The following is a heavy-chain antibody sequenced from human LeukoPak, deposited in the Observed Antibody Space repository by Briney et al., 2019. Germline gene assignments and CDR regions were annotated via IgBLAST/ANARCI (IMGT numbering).Heavy chain of an antibody. CDR2: IVVGSGNT. J-gene: IGHJ4*02. V-gene: IGHV1-58*02. CDR1: GFTFTSSA. D-gene: IGHD3-9*01. CDR3: ARGYDILTGTTHDY. Sequence: ASAKVSCKASGFTFTSSAMQWVRQARGQRLEWIGWIVVGSGNTNYAQKFQERVTITRDMSTSTAYMELSRLRSDDTAVYYCARGYDILTGTTHDYWGQGTLVTVSS.